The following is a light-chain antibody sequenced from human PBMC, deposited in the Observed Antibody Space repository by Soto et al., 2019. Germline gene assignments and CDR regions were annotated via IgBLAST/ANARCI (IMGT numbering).Light chain of an antibody. CDR2: RAS. J-gene: IGKJ1*01. Sequence: EIVLTQSPGTLSLSPGERATLSCRASQSVSGNYLAWYQHRPGQAPRLLIYRASNRAVGIPDRFSGSGSGTDFALTISRLEPEDFAVYYWYPAGTFGQGTKVEIK. CDR1: QSVSGNY. V-gene: IGKV3-20*01. CDR3: YPAGT.